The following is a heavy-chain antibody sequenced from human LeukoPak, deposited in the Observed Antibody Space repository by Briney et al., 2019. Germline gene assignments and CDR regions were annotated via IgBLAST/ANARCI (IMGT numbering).Heavy chain of an antibody. CDR1: GGSIRGYY. Sequence: SETLSLTCTVSGGSIRGYYWSWIRQPAGKTLEWIGRTYTSGSTNYNPSLKSRVTMSVDTSKNQFSLKLSPVTAADTAVYYCARDGSGSEGWFDPWGQGTLVTVSS. V-gene: IGHV4-4*07. CDR2: TYTSGST. J-gene: IGHJ5*02. D-gene: IGHD2-15*01. CDR3: ARDGSGSEGWFDP.